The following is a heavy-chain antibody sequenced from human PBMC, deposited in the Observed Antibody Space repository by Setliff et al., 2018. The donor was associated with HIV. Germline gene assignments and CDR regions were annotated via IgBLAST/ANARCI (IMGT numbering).Heavy chain of an antibody. V-gene: IGHV4-4*02. CDR3: ARGAGTTVDY. Sequence: PSETLSLTCAVSGASISSTNWWTWVRQSPGEGLEWIGEIYHSGTIYYNPSLKSRVTISLDKSNNQFSLNLRSVTAADTAVYYCARGAGTTVDYWGQGTLVTVSS. D-gene: IGHD4-17*01. CDR2: IYHSGTI. J-gene: IGHJ4*02. CDR1: GASISSTNW.